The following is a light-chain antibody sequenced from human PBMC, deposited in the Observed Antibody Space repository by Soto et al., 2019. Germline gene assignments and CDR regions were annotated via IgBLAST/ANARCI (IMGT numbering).Light chain of an antibody. J-gene: IGLJ3*02. Sequence: QSALTQPASVSGSPGQSITISCTGTSSDVGGYNYVSWYQQHPGKAPKLMIYEVSNRPSGVSNRFSGSKSGNTASLTISGRQAEDEADYYCSSFTSINTLVFGGGTKLTVL. V-gene: IGLV2-14*01. CDR2: EVS. CDR1: SSDVGGYNY. CDR3: SSFTSINTLV.